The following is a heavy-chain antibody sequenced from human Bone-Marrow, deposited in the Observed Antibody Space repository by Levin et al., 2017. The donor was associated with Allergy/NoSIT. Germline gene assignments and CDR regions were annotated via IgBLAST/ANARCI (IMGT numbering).Heavy chain of an antibody. CDR1: GASITSYF. Sequence: KTGGSLRLSCTVSGASITSYFWGWIRQSPGKGLEWIGYMYHTGSSNYNPSLKSRVTLSIDTPKNQISLKLSSVTTADTAIYYCARYCSSINCYDTAKGWFDPWGQGTLVTVSS. CDR2: MYHTGSS. V-gene: IGHV4-59*01. CDR3: ARYCSSINCYDTAKGWFDP. J-gene: IGHJ5*02. D-gene: IGHD2-2*01.